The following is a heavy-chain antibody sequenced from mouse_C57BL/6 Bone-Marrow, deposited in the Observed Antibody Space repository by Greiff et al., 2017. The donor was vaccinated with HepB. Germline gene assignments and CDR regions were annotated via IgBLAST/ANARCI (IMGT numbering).Heavy chain of an antibody. V-gene: IGHV7-1*01. J-gene: IGHJ1*03. D-gene: IGHD1-1*01. CDR2: SRNKANDYTT. Sequence: EVKLMESGGGLVQSGRSLRLSCATSGFTFSDFYMEWVRQAPGKGLEWIAASRNKANDYTTEYSASVKGRFIVSRDTSQSILYLQMNALRAEDTAIYYCARDAYDYGSSYRYFDVWGTGTTVTVSS. CDR3: ARDAYDYGSSYRYFDV. CDR1: GFTFSDFY.